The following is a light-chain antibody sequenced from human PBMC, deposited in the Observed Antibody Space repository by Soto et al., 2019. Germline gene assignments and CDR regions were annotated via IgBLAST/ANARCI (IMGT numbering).Light chain of an antibody. CDR2: AAS. Sequence: EIVLTQSPGTLSLSPGERATLSCRASQSVRSNYLAWYQQRPGQAPRLLIYAASSRATGIPDRFSGSGSGTDFTLTISRLEPEDFAVYYCHQYGTSPRTFGQGTKVDIK. J-gene: IGKJ1*01. V-gene: IGKV3-20*01. CDR1: QSVRSNY. CDR3: HQYGTSPRT.